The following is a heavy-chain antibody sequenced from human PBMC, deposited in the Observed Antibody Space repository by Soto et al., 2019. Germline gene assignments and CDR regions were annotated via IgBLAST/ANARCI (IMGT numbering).Heavy chain of an antibody. J-gene: IGHJ6*02. CDR1: GGTFTSYA. CDR2: IIPIFGTA. V-gene: IGHV1-69*06. D-gene: IGHD3-10*01. CDR3: TRESYGSGSYYIDGMDV. Sequence: QVQLVQSGAEVKKPWSSVKVSCKASGGTFTSYAISWVRQPPGQGPSWMGGIIPIFGTANYAQKFQGRVKIKADKSTRKAYVELSRLRDEEKGGYYCTRESYGSGSYYIDGMDVWGQGTTVTVSS.